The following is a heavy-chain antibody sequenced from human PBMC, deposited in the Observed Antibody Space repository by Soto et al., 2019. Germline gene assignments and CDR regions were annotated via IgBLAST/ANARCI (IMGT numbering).Heavy chain of an antibody. D-gene: IGHD1-26*01. Sequence: SETLSLTCTVFGGSISSGGYYWSWIRQHPGKGLEWIGYIYYSGSTYYHPSLKSRVTISVDTSKNQFSLKLSSVTAADTAVYYCARDPVSESYYYGMDVWGQGTTVTVPS. J-gene: IGHJ6*02. CDR1: GGSISSGGYY. V-gene: IGHV4-31*03. CDR3: ARDPVSESYYYGMDV. CDR2: IYYSGST.